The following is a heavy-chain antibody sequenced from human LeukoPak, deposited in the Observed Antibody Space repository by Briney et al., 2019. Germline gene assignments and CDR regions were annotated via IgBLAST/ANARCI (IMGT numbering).Heavy chain of an antibody. CDR2: ITGSGGRI. CDR1: GFTFTSYA. Sequence: GGSLRLSCAASGFTFTSYAMSWVRQAPGKGLEWVSAITGSGGRIYYADTVKGRFTISRDNSKNTLYLQMNSLRAEDTAVYYCAKDSGGIGWYFDYCGQGTLVTVSS. V-gene: IGHV3-23*01. J-gene: IGHJ4*02. CDR3: AKDSGGIGWYFDY. D-gene: IGHD6-19*01.